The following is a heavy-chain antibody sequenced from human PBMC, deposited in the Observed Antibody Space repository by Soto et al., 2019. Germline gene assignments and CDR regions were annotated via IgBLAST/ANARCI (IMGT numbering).Heavy chain of an antibody. CDR1: GGSTSSSLCQ. D-gene: IGHD1-26*01. CDR3: ARLSGSYNDRYFDN. Sequence: SETLSLTCTVSGGSTSSSLCQWVWTRPPPGKGLEWIGNVYYNGNTYYNASLKSRLTISVDTSNNQFSLKVKSVTAADTSVYFCARLSGSYNDRYFDNWGQGTLVT. J-gene: IGHJ4*02. CDR2: VYYNGNT. V-gene: IGHV4-39*01.